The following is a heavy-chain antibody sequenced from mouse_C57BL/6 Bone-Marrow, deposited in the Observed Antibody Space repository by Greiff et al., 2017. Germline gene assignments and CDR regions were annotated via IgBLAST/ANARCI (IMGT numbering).Heavy chain of an antibody. CDR2: ISYSGST. Sequence: EVQLQQSGPGMVKPSQSLSLTCTVTGYSITSGYDWHWIRHFPGNKLEWMGYISYSGSTNYNPSLKSRISITHDTSKNHFFLKLNSVTTEDTATYYCARRRDYGSMDYWGQGTSVTVSS. V-gene: IGHV3-1*01. CDR1: GYSITSGYD. CDR3: ARRRDYGSMDY. J-gene: IGHJ4*01. D-gene: IGHD2-4*01.